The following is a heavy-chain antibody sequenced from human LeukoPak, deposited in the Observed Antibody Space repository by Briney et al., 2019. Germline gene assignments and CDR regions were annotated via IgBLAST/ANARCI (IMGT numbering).Heavy chain of an antibody. CDR2: IYGHGNT. D-gene: IGHD3-10*01. Sequence: GGSLRLSCAGSGFTFSDSFMAWVRQAPGKGLEWVSLIYGHGNTYYTDSVKGRFTISRDNSKDTLFLQMSSLRAQDTAIYYCATSLDVVVRGVFFDYWGQGTLVSVSS. V-gene: IGHV3-53*01. CDR1: GFTFSDSF. CDR3: ATSLDVVVRGVFFDY. J-gene: IGHJ4*02.